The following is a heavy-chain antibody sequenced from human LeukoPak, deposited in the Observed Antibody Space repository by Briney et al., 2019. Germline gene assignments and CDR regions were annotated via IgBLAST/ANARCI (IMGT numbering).Heavy chain of an antibody. Sequence: PGGSLRLSCAASGFTFSSYGMHWVRQAPGKGLEWVAVISYDGSNKYYADSVKGRFTISRDNSKNTLYLQMNSLRAEDTAVYYCAKARLKWLVSDYWGQGTLVTVSS. CDR3: AKARLKWLVSDY. J-gene: IGHJ4*02. V-gene: IGHV3-30*18. D-gene: IGHD6-19*01. CDR2: ISYDGSNK. CDR1: GFTFSSYG.